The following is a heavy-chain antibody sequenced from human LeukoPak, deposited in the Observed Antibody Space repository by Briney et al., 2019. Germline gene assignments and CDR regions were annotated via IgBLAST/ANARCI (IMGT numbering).Heavy chain of an antibody. D-gene: IGHD5-12*01. V-gene: IGHV3-43D*04. CDR2: ISWDGGST. CDR1: GFTFDDYA. Sequence: GGSLRLSCAASGFTFDDYAMHWVRQAPGKGLEWVSIISWDGGSTYYADSVKGRFTISRDNSKNSLYLQMNSLRAEDTALYYCAKDIGYSGYVCYYYYMDGLGKGTTVTVSS. J-gene: IGHJ6*03. CDR3: AKDIGYSGYVCYYYYMDG.